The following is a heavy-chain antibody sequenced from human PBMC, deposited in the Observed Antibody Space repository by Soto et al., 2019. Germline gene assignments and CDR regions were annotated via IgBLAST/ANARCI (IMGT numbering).Heavy chain of an antibody. V-gene: IGHV5-51*01. CDR3: ARNRLREYYYGMDV. J-gene: IGHJ6*02. Sequence: GESLKISCQGSGYSFANDWIAWVRQMPGKGLEWVGVIYPGDSDTRYSPSFRGQVTISADKSISHVYLQWSSLKASDTAMYYCARNRLREYYYGMDVWGQGTTDPVSS. D-gene: IGHD3-10*01. CDR1: GYSFANDW. CDR2: IYPGDSDT.